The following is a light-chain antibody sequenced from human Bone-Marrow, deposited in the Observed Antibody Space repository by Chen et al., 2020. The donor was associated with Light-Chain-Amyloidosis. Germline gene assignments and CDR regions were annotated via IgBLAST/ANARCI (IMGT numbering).Light chain of an antibody. V-gene: IGLV3-25*03. CDR1: DLPTKY. J-gene: IGLJ2*01. CDR2: RDT. CDR3: QSAESSGTYEVI. Sequence: SYALTHPPSVPVSPGQTARITCSGDDLPTKYAYWYQQKPGQAPVLVIHRDTARPSGISDRFSGSSAGTTATLTSGRVQGEDEADYHCQSAESSGTYEVIFGGGTKLTVL.